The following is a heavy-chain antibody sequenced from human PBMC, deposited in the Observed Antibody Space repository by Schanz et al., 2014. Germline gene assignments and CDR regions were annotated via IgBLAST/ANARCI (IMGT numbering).Heavy chain of an antibody. CDR2: IKSDGSST. V-gene: IGHV3-74*02. D-gene: IGHD3-22*01. Sequence: EVQLVESGGGLVQPGGSLRLSCSASGFTFSIYAMHWVRQAPGKGLEWVSRIKSDGSSTSYADSMKGRFTISRDNAKNTLYLQMNSLRAEDTAVYYCARPPHDSSGYYPFDYWGQGTLVNVAS. J-gene: IGHJ4*02. CDR1: GFTFSIYA. CDR3: ARPPHDSSGYYPFDY.